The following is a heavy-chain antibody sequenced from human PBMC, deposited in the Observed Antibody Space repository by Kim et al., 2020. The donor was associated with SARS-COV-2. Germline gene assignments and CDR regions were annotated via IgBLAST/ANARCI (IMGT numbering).Heavy chain of an antibody. CDR2: ISSSSSYI. J-gene: IGHJ3*02. D-gene: IGHD3-10*01. V-gene: IGHV3-21*01. Sequence: GGSLRLSCAASGFTFSSYSMNWVRQAPGKGLEWVSSISSSSSYIYYADSVKGRFTISRDNAKNSLYLQMNSLRAEDTAVYYCARDGLWFGDEAFDIWGQGTMVTVSS. CDR1: GFTFSSYS. CDR3: ARDGLWFGDEAFDI.